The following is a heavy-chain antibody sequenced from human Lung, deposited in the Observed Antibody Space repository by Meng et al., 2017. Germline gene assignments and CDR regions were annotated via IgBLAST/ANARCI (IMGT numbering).Heavy chain of an antibody. J-gene: IGHJ4*02. CDR3: AKYSYGLGDYLDY. CDR1: GFSFSSYA. CDR2: LSGGGFTT. Sequence: QLGGAGGGWGRPGGSLRLSCAAYGFSFSSYAMSWVRHAPGKGLEWVSALSGGGFTTYYADSVKGRFAISRHNSKNTLYLQMNSLRAEDTALYYCAKYSYGLGDYLDYWGQGALVTVSS. D-gene: IGHD3-10*01. V-gene: IGHV3-23*04.